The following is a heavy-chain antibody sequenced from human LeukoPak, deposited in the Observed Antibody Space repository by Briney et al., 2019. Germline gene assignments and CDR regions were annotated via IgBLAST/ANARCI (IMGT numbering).Heavy chain of an antibody. J-gene: IGHJ4*02. CDR1: GFTFSSYS. Sequence: TGGSLRLSCAASGFTFSSYSMNWVRQAPGKGLEWASSISSSSSYIYYADSVKGRFTISRDNARNSLYLQMNSLRAEDTAVYYCARDPAYGGSYYNYWGQGTLVTVSS. CDR3: ARDPAYGGSYYNY. D-gene: IGHD1-26*01. V-gene: IGHV3-21*01. CDR2: ISSSSSYI.